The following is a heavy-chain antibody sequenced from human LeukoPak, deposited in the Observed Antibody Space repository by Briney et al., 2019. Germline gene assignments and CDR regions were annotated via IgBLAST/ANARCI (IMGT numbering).Heavy chain of an antibody. J-gene: IGHJ3*02. V-gene: IGHV4-39*07. D-gene: IGHD6-6*01. CDR2: IYYSGST. CDR3: ARESSIAARGAFDI. Sequence: SETLSLTCTVSGGSISSSSYYWGWIRQPPGKGLEWIGSIYYSGSTNYNPSLKSRVTISVDTSKNQFSLKLSSVTAADTAVYYCARESSIAARGAFDIWGQGTMVTVSS. CDR1: GGSISSSSYY.